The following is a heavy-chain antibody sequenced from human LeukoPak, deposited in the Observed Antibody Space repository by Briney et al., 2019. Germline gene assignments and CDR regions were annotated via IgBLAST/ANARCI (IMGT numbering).Heavy chain of an antibody. J-gene: IGHJ4*01. CDR1: GGSISSGGYY. Sequence: PSQTLSLTRTVSGGSISSGGYYWSWIRQHPGKGLEWIGYIYYSGSTYYNPSLKSRVTISVDTSKNQFSLKLSSVTAADTAVYYYARRYSSSASFDYWGHGTLVTVSS. D-gene: IGHD6-6*01. CDR3: ARRYSSSASFDY. CDR2: IYYSGST. V-gene: IGHV4-31*03.